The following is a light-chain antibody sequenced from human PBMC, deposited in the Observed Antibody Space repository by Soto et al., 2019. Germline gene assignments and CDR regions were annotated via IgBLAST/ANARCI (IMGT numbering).Light chain of an antibody. CDR1: QNVSSSY. V-gene: IGKV3-20*01. J-gene: IGKJ2*01. CDR3: QQYGSSPRT. CDR2: DTS. Sequence: EIVLTQSPGTLSLSPGGRATLSCRASQNVSSSYLAWYQQKPGQAPRLLIYDTSGRATGIPDRFSGSGSGTDFTLTVSRLEPEDFAVYYCQQYGSSPRTFGQGTNLEIK.